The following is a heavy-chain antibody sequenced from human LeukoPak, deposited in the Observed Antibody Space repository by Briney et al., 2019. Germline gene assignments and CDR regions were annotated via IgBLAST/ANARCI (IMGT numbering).Heavy chain of an antibody. V-gene: IGHV4-59*12. CDR1: GGSINSFY. Sequence: SETLSLTCTLSGGSINSFYWSWIRQPPGKGLEWIGNIYYSGSTYYNPSLKSPVTISVDTSKNQFSLKLSSVTAADTAVFYCARVSSSWPHYYFDYWGQGTLVTVSS. CDR2: IYYSGST. D-gene: IGHD6-13*01. J-gene: IGHJ4*02. CDR3: ARVSSSWPHYYFDY.